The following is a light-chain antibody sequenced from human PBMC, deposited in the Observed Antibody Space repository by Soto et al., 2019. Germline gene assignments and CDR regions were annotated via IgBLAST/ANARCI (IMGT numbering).Light chain of an antibody. V-gene: IGLV1-40*01. J-gene: IGLJ2*01. Sequence: QSVLTQPPSVSGAPGQRVTISCSGSSSNIGAGYDVNWYRQLPGTAPKLLIYGNSDRPSGVSARFSGSKSGNTASLTISGLQAEDEADYHCSSYTSGSTVVFGGGTKLTVL. CDR1: SSNIGAGYD. CDR2: GNS. CDR3: SSYTSGSTVV.